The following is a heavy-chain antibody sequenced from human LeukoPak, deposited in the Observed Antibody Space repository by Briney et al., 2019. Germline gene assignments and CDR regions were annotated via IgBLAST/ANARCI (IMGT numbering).Heavy chain of an antibody. Sequence: GASVKVSCKASGYTFSNHNTDRVRQAPGQGLEWMGWINTNTGNPTYAQGFTGRFVFSLDTSVSTAYLQISSLKAEDTAVYYCARSTGMRAFEYWGQGTLVTVSS. D-gene: IGHD3-9*01. J-gene: IGHJ4*02. V-gene: IGHV7-4-1*02. CDR3: ARSTGMRAFEY. CDR2: INTNTGNP. CDR1: GYTFSNHN.